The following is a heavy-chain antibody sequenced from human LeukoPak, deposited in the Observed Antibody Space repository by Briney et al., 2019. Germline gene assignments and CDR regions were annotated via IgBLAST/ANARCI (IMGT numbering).Heavy chain of an antibody. CDR2: IYPGDSDT. CDR3: ARRGSVGPTSDYYYMDV. CDR1: GYSFSNYW. V-gene: IGHV5-51*01. D-gene: IGHD1-26*01. J-gene: IGHJ6*03. Sequence: GESLKISCKGSGYSFSNYWIGWVRQMPGKGLEWMGVIYPGDSDTRYSPSFQGQVTISADKSISTAYLQWSSLKASDTAVYYCARRGSVGPTSDYYYMDVWGKGTTVTVSS.